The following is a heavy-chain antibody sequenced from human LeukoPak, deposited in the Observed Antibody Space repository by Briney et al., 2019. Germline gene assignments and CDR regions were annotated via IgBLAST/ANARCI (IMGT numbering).Heavy chain of an antibody. CDR3: ARGYQLLIFDY. Sequence: VKVSCXASGGTFSSYTISWVRQAPGQGLEWMGRIIPILGIANYAQKFQGRVTITADKSTSTAYMELSSLRSEDTAVYYCARGYQLLIFDYWGQGTLVTVSS. CDR2: IIPILGIA. CDR1: GGTFSSYT. D-gene: IGHD2-2*01. J-gene: IGHJ4*02. V-gene: IGHV1-69*02.